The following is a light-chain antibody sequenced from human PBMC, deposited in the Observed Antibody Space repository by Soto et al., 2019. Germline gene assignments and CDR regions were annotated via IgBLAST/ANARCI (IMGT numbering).Light chain of an antibody. J-gene: IGKJ4*01. Sequence: EIVLTQSPATLSLSPGQRATLSCRASQSVSSYLAWYQQKPGQAPRLLIYDASNRATGIPARFSGSGSETDFTLTISRLEPEDFAVYYCQHRRNWPLTFRGGTKVEIK. CDR2: DAS. CDR3: QHRRNWPLT. CDR1: QSVSSY. V-gene: IGKV3-11*01.